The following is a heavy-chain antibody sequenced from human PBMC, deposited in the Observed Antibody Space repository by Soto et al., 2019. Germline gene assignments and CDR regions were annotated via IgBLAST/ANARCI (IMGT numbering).Heavy chain of an antibody. V-gene: IGHV3-11*06. CDR3: ARAPYYYDSSGYHRRPEYFQH. Sequence: PGGSLRLSCAASGFTLSDYYMSWIRQAPGKGLEWVSYISSSSSYTNYADSVKGRFTISRDNAKNSLYLQMNSLRAEDTAVYYCARAPYYYDSSGYHRRPEYFQHWGQGTLVTVPQ. CDR2: ISSSSSYT. CDR1: GFTLSDYY. D-gene: IGHD3-22*01. J-gene: IGHJ1*01.